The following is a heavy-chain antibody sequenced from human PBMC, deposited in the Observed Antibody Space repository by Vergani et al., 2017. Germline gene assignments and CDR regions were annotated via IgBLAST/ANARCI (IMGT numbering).Heavy chain of an antibody. D-gene: IGHD3/OR15-3a*01. V-gene: IGHV5-51*03. CDR3: ARVYCRGMSCAGTDYFYHIDV. CDR2: IYPGNSET. Sequence: EVQLEQSGAAVKKPGESLETSCKGSGYSFSRNWIAWVRERPGQGLEWMGMIYPGNSETRNNPSFRGQVTMSVDKFISTAYLQWSSLKASDSAMYYCARVYCRGMSCAGTDYFYHIDVWGKGTTVTVS. CDR1: GYSFSRNW. J-gene: IGHJ6*03.